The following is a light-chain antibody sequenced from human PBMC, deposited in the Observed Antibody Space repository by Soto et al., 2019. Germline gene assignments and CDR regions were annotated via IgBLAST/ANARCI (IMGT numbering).Light chain of an antibody. V-gene: IGKV1-8*01. Sequence: AIRMTQSPSSISASTGDRVTITCRASQGISSFLAWYQQKPGKAPKLLIYAAATLQRGAPSTFSASGSGADFTLTISCLQSEDFATYFCQQYWSYPYTFGRGTKL. CDR3: QQYWSYPYT. CDR2: AAA. CDR1: QGISSF. J-gene: IGKJ2*01.